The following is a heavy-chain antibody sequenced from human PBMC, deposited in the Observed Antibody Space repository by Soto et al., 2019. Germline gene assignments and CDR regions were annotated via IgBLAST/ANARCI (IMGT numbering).Heavy chain of an antibody. CDR3: ARSWVTGKGGIDV. CDR2: INGYTGNT. CDR1: GYTFTSYG. Sequence: GASVKVSCKASGYTFTSYGLSWARQAPGQGLEWMGWINGYTGNTNYAQKFQGRVTMTTDTSTNTAYLDLWTLISDDTAVYYCARSWVTGKGGIDVWGQGTTVTVS. J-gene: IGHJ6*02. D-gene: IGHD3-16*01. V-gene: IGHV1-18*01.